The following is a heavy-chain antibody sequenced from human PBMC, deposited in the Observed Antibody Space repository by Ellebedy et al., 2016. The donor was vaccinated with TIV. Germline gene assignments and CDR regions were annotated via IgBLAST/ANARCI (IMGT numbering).Heavy chain of an antibody. CDR2: ISGSGGST. J-gene: IGHJ4*02. Sequence: AISGSGGSTYYADSVKGRFTISRDNSKNTLYLQMNSLRAEDTAVYYCAKDPTTTVTTAEPIWGQGTLVTVSS. CDR3: AKDPTTTVTTAEPI. D-gene: IGHD4-11*01. V-gene: IGHV3-23*01.